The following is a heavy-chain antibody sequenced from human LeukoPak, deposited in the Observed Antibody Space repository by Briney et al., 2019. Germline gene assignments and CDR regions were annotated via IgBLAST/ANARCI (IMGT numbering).Heavy chain of an antibody. J-gene: IGHJ3*02. CDR1: GFTFSNYN. D-gene: IGHD3-16*02. Sequence: PGGSLRLSCADSGFTFSNYNMNWVRQAPGKAMEWVSSITSSGTYTFYADSVRGRFTISRDNAKNSLYLQMDSLGPEDTAVYYCARDGPPYDYVWGSYRWAFDIWGQGTMVTVSS. CDR3: ARDGPPYDYVWGSYRWAFDI. V-gene: IGHV3-21*01. CDR2: ITSSGTYT.